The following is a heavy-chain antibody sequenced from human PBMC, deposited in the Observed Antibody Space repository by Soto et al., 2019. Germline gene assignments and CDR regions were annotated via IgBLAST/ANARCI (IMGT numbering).Heavy chain of an antibody. CDR2: IYYSGTT. D-gene: IGHD2-8*01. CDR3: ARRALPQCINGVCYKDGFWDY. V-gene: IGHV4-31*03. Sequence: SETLSLTCTVPGGSVSSGGYYWSWIRQHPGTGLEWIGYIYYSGTTYFNPSLKSRASISLDTSKNEFSLKLTSVTAADTAVYYCARRALPQCINGVCYKDGFWDYWGQGALVTVSS. CDR1: GGSVSSGGYY. J-gene: IGHJ4*02.